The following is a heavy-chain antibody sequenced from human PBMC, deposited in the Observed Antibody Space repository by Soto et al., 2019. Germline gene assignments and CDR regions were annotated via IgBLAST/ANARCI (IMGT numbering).Heavy chain of an antibody. CDR1: GYAVTGYH. CDR2: THPSNGGT. V-gene: IGHV1-2*02. Sequence: ASVQDSCKASGYAVTGYHIQCVRQATGQGRECTGWTHPSNGGTNYAQKFQGRVTMTRDTSLSIAYMELTTLRSDDTAVFYCAREVGGGRQYYFDSWGLGTLVT. CDR3: AREVGGGRQYYFDS. D-gene: IGHD3-16*01. J-gene: IGHJ4*02.